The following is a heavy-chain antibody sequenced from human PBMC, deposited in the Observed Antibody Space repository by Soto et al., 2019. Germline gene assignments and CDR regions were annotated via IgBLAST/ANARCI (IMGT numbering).Heavy chain of an antibody. CDR1: GASISSSSFY. D-gene: IGHD3-10*01. CDR3: ARAGKLGFGELSALAY. Sequence: SETLSLTCTVSGASISSSSFYWGWIRQPPGKGLEWIGEINHSGSTNYNPSLKSRVTISVDTSKNQFSLKLSSVTAADTAGYYCARAGKLGFGELSALAYWAKGPRVPVSS. J-gene: IGHJ4*02. CDR2: INHSGST. V-gene: IGHV4-39*07.